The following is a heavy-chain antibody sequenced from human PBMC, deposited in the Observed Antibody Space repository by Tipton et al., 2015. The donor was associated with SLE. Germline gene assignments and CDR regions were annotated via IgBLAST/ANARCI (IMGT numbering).Heavy chain of an antibody. J-gene: IGHJ4*02. CDR3: AGADPYYYDSSGYYYLLFDY. D-gene: IGHD3-22*01. V-gene: IGHV4-39*07. CDR1: GDSITSGSYY. CDR2: IYYSGNT. Sequence: TLSLTCSVSGDSITSGSYYWVWIRQPPGKGLEWIGSIYYSGNTYYNPSLKRRVTISVDTSKNQFSLKLSSVTAADTAMYYCAGADPYYYDSSGYYYLLFDYWGQGTLVTVSS.